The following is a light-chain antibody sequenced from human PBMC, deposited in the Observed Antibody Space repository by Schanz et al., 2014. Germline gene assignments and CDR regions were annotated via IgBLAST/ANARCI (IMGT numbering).Light chain of an antibody. CDR3: HQYNNWPPMYT. Sequence: EIVLTQSPGSLSLSPGGRATLSCGASQRLSSSYLAWYQQKRDQPPRLVIYATSTRAAGIPDRFSGTGSGTDFTLTISSLQSEDFAVYYCHQYNNWPPMYTFGQGTKLEIK. CDR1: QRLSSSY. V-gene: IGKV3-20*01. CDR2: ATS. J-gene: IGKJ2*01.